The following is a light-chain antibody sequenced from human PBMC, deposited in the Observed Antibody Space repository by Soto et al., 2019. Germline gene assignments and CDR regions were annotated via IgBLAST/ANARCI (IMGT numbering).Light chain of an antibody. Sequence: IVLMQSPDTLSLSPGERATLSCRASRSLSSDYLAWYQQKPGQAPRLLFYHASRRATGTPDRFSGSGSGTDFTLTISRLEPEDFAVYYCQQYGTSPPMYTFGQGTKVDIK. CDR1: RSLSSDY. V-gene: IGKV3-20*01. CDR3: QQYGTSPPMYT. CDR2: HAS. J-gene: IGKJ2*01.